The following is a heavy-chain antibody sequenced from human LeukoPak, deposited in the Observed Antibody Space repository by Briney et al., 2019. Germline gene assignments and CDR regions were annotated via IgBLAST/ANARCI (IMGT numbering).Heavy chain of an antibody. V-gene: IGHV3-74*01. Sequence: PGGSLRLSCAASGFTFSNYWMHWVRQAPGKGLVWVTRINTDGSTTSYADSVEGRFTISRDNAKNTLYLQMNSLRAEDTAVYYCARSYGDHDFDYWGQGTLVTVSS. CDR3: ARSYGDHDFDY. D-gene: IGHD4-17*01. J-gene: IGHJ4*02. CDR1: GFTFSNYW. CDR2: INTDGSTT.